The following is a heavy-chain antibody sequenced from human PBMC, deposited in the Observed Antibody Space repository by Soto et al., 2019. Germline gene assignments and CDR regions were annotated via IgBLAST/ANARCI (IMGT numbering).Heavy chain of an antibody. CDR1: GYTFTSYD. CDR3: EREKAGLDV. D-gene: IGHD6-19*01. CDR2: MNPNSGNT. J-gene: IGHJ6*02. Sequence: ASVKVSCKASGYTFTSYDINWVRQATGQGLEWMGWMNPNSGNTAYAQTFQGRVTMTRNSSISTAYMELSSLRSEDTAVYYCEREKAGLDVWGQGTTVTVSS. V-gene: IGHV1-8*01.